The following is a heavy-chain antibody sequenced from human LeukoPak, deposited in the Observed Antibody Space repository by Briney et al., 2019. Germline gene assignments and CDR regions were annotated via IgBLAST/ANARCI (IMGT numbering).Heavy chain of an antibody. CDR3: AKVAKYYYGSETYYFFEH. J-gene: IGHJ4*02. CDR2: ISSSSYI. D-gene: IGHD3-10*01. V-gene: IGHV3-21*01. CDR1: GFTFSSYS. Sequence: MSGGSLRLSCAASGFTFSSYSMNWVRQAPGKGLEWVSSISSSSYIFYADSVKGRFTISRDNAKNSLYLQMNSLRVEDTAVYYCAKVAKYYYGSETYYFFEHWGQGTPVTASS.